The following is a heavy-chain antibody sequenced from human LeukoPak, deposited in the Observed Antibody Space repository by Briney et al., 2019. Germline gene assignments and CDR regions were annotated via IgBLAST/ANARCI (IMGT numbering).Heavy chain of an antibody. CDR3: ARGDPIYDFWSGGDH. CDR2: ISSSSSTI. D-gene: IGHD3-3*01. CDR1: GFTFSSYS. J-gene: IGHJ4*02. Sequence: PGGSLRLSCAASGFTFSSYSMNWVRQAPGKGLEWVSYISSSSSTIYYADSVKGRFTISRDNAKNSLYLQMNSLRAEDTAVYYCARGDPIYDFWSGGDHWGQGSLVSVSS. V-gene: IGHV3-48*01.